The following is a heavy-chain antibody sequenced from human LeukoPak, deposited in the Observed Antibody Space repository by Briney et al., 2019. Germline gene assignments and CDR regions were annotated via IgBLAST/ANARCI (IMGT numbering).Heavy chain of an antibody. CDR1: GGSISSGGYS. V-gene: IGHV4-30-4*07. CDR2: IYYSGST. J-gene: IGHJ4*02. CDR3: ARYGSSGQDY. Sequence: SETLSLTCAVSGGSISSGGYSWSWIRQPPGKGLEWIGYIYYSGSTYYNPSLKSRVTISVDTSKNQFSLKLSSVTAADTAVYYCARYGSSGQDYWGQGTLVTVSS. D-gene: IGHD3-22*01.